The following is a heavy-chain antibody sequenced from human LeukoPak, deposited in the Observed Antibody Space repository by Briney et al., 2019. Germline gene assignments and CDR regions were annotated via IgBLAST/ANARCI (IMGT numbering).Heavy chain of an antibody. CDR3: ARDLTLWFGESPFDY. Sequence: PGRSLRLSCAASGFTFSSYAIHWVRQAPGKGLEWVAVISYDGSNKYYADSVKGRFTISRDNSKNTLYLQMNSLRAEDTAVYYCARDLTLWFGESPFDYWGQGTLVTVSS. D-gene: IGHD3-10*01. J-gene: IGHJ4*02. CDR2: ISYDGSNK. V-gene: IGHV3-30-3*01. CDR1: GFTFSSYA.